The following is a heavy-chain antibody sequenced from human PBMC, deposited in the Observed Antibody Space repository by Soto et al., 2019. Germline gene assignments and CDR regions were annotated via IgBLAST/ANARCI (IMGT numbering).Heavy chain of an antibody. Sequence: SETLSLTCTVSGGSISSYYWSWIRQPPGKGLEWIGYIYYSGSTNYNPSLKSRVTISVDTSKNQFSLKLSSVTAADTAVYYCARDGLRYFDWLLYDGPYYYGMDVWGQGTTVTVSS. CDR3: ARDGLRYFDWLLYDGPYYYGMDV. V-gene: IGHV4-59*01. D-gene: IGHD3-9*01. J-gene: IGHJ6*02. CDR1: GGSISSYY. CDR2: IYYSGST.